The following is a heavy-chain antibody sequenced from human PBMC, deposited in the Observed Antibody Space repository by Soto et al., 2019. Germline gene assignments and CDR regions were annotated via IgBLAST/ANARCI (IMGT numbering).Heavy chain of an antibody. J-gene: IGHJ5*02. CDR2: IYYSGGT. CDR1: GAALSGGGYF. D-gene: IGHD6-19*01. V-gene: IGHV4-61*08. CDR3: TREQSDDNYFDP. Sequence: SETLSLTCTVSGAALSGGGYFYTWVRQPPGKGLEWLGYIYYSGGTNYNPSLKSRVTISLDKSKSQFSLRLISVTAADTAVYYCTREQSDDNYFDPWGQGTLVTVSS.